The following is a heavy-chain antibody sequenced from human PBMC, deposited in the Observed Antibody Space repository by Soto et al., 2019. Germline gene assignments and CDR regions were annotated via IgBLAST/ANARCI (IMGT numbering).Heavy chain of an antibody. D-gene: IGHD4-17*01. V-gene: IGHV3-9*01. CDR3: AKDIWADYGGEYYYYYGMDV. Sequence: GGSLRLSCAASGFTFDDYAMHWVRQAPGKGLEWVSGISWNSGSIGYADSVKGRFTISRDNAKNSLYLQMNSLRAEDTALYYCAKDIWADYGGEYYYYYGMDVRGQGTTVTVSS. J-gene: IGHJ6*02. CDR2: ISWNSGSI. CDR1: GFTFDDYA.